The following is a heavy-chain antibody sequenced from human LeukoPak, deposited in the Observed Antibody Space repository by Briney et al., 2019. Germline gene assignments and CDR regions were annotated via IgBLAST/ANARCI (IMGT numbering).Heavy chain of an antibody. CDR2: ISYDGSNK. J-gene: IGHJ4*02. CDR3: ATIRGSIQLWPN. Sequence: SGGSLRLSCAASGFTFSSYAMHWVRQAPGKGLEWVAVISYDGSNKYYADSVKGRFTISRDNSKNTLYLQMNSLRAEDTAVFYCATIRGSIQLWPNWGQGTLVTVSS. CDR1: GFTFSSYA. V-gene: IGHV3-30-3*01. D-gene: IGHD5-18*01.